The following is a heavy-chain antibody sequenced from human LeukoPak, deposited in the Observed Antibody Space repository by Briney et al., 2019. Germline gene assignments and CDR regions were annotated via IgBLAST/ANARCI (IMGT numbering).Heavy chain of an antibody. CDR3: ARGSTYYDSSGYSTFDY. J-gene: IGHJ4*02. CDR2: IYYSGST. V-gene: IGHV4-59*01. CDR1: GGSISSYY. Sequence: SETLSLTCTVSGGSISSYYWSWIRQPPGKGLEWIGYIYYSGSTNYNPSLKSRVTISVDTSKNQFSLKLSSVTAADTAVYYCARGSTYYDSSGYSTFDYWGQGTLVTVSS. D-gene: IGHD3-22*01.